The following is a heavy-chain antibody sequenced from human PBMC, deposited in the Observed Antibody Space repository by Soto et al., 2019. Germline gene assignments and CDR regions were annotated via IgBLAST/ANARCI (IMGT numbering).Heavy chain of an antibody. J-gene: IGHJ4*02. D-gene: IGHD1-7*01. CDR2: ISGSGGST. V-gene: IGHV3-23*01. CDR1: GFTFSSYA. CDR3: AKDGFGFVLELRAVDY. Sequence: GGSLRLSCAASGFTFSSYAMSWVRQAPGKGLEWVSAISGSGGSTYYADSVKGRFTISRDNSKNTLYLQMNSLRAEDTAVYYCAKDGFGFVLELRAVDYWGQGTLVPVSS.